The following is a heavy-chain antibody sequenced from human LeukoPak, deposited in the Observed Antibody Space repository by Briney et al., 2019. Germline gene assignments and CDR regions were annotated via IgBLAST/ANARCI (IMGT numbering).Heavy chain of an antibody. D-gene: IGHD2-15*01. Sequence: GGSLRLSCAASGFTFSTYNMNWVRQAPGKGLEWVSYISSSSTTIYNADSVKGRFTISRDNAKNSLYLQMNSLRAEDTAVYYCARDRCSGGSCPRVLSYFDYWGQGTLVTVSS. CDR2: ISSSSTTI. V-gene: IGHV3-48*04. CDR1: GFTFSTYN. CDR3: ARDRCSGGSCPRVLSYFDY. J-gene: IGHJ4*02.